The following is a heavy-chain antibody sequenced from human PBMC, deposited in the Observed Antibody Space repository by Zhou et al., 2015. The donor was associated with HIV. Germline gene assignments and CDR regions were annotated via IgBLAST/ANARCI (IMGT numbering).Heavy chain of an antibody. D-gene: IGHD2-21*01. Sequence: QVQLVQSGAEEKKPGASVKVSCKASGYTFTSYAMHWVRQAPGQRLEWMGWINAGNGNTKYSQKFQGRVTITRDTSASTAYMELSSLRSEDTAVYYCARDSGWHILEYAFDIWGQGTMVTVSS. J-gene: IGHJ3*02. CDR1: GYTFTSYA. CDR3: ARDSGWHILEYAFDI. V-gene: IGHV1-3*05. CDR2: INAGNGNT.